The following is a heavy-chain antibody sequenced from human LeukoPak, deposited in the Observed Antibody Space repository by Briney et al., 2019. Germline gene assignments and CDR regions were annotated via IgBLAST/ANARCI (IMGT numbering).Heavy chain of an antibody. CDR1: GYSLTSYW. Sequence: GESLKISCKGSGYSLTSYWIGWVRQMPGKGLELMGIIYPGDSDTRYRPSFQGQVTISAGKSISTAYLQWSSLKASDTAMYYCARHVPLWFGEGWFDPWGQGTLVTVSS. D-gene: IGHD3-10*01. CDR2: IYPGDSDT. J-gene: IGHJ5*02. CDR3: ARHVPLWFGEGWFDP. V-gene: IGHV5-51*01.